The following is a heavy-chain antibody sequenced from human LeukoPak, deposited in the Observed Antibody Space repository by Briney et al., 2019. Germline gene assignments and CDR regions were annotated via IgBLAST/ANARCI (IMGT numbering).Heavy chain of an antibody. J-gene: IGHJ4*02. D-gene: IGHD3-16*01. CDR1: GFSFNSDW. Sequence: GGSLRLSCAASGFSFNSDWKDWVRQAPGKGLEWVANIKHDESEKNYLDSVKGRFTISRDNAQNSLYLQMNGLRVEDMAVYYCTRRLDDWGQGTLVTVSS. CDR2: IKHDESEK. V-gene: IGHV3-7*01. CDR3: TRRLDD.